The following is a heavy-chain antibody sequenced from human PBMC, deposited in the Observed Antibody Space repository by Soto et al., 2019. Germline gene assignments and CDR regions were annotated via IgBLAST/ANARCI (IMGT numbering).Heavy chain of an antibody. CDR3: AKATTNGGWFNPFDS. CDR2: LSGSGTST. J-gene: IGHJ4*02. Sequence: VGSLRLSCAASGFSFVNYAMNWVRQAPGKGLEWVSGLSGSGTSTYYADSVKGRFTISRDNSRDTLFLQMNSLTADDTAVYYCAKATTNGGWFNPFDSWGQGALVTVSS. V-gene: IGHV3-23*01. D-gene: IGHD6-19*01. CDR1: GFSFVNYA.